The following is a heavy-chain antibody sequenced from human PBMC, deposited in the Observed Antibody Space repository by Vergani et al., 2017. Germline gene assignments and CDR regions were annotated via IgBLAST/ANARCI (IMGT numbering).Heavy chain of an antibody. CDR2: IRSKAYGGTT. V-gene: IGHV3-49*04. CDR3: AKHFRGWGIDY. CDR1: GFTFGDYA. J-gene: IGHJ4*02. D-gene: IGHD3-16*01. Sequence: EVQLVESGGGLVQPGRSLRLSCTASGFTFGDYAMSWVRQAPGKGLEWVGFIRSKAYGGTTEYAASVKGRFTISRDDSKSIAYLQMNSLRTDDTATYYCAKHFRGWGIDYWGQGTQVIVSS.